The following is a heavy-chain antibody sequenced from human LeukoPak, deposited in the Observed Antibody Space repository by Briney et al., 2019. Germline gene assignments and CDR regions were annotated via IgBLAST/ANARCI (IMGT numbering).Heavy chain of an antibody. J-gene: IGHJ4*02. CDR1: GFTFSSYS. Sequence: GGSLRLSCAASGFTFSSYSMNWVRQAPGKGLEWVSSISSSSSYIYYADSVKGRFTISRDNAKNSLYLQMNSLRAEDTAVYYCARGIREYQLLTAKSEVYWGQGTLVTVSS. D-gene: IGHD2-2*01. CDR3: ARGIREYQLLTAKSEVY. V-gene: IGHV3-21*01. CDR2: ISSSSSYI.